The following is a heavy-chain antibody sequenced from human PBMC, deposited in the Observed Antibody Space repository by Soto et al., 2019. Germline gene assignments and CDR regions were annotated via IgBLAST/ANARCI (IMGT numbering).Heavy chain of an antibody. CDR3: TRHLGITGTTEFDY. Sequence: GGSLRLSCTASGFTFGDYAMSWFRQAPGKGLEWVGFIRSKAYGGTTEYAASVKGRFTISRDDSKSIAYLQMNSLKTEDTAVYYCTRHLGITGTTEFDYWGQGTMVTVYS. D-gene: IGHD1-7*01. J-gene: IGHJ4*02. CDR2: IRSKAYGGTT. V-gene: IGHV3-49*03. CDR1: GFTFGDYA.